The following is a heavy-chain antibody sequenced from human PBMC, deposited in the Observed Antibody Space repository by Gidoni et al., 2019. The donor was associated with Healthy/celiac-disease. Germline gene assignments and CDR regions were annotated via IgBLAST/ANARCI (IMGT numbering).Heavy chain of an antibody. CDR2: IRSKAYGGTT. V-gene: IGHV3-49*03. D-gene: IGHD3-3*01. Sequence: EVQLVEYGGGLVQPGRSLRLFCTASGFTFGAYAMSWFRQAPGKGLEWVGFIRSKAYGGTTEYAASVKGRFTISRDDSKSIAYLQMNSLKTEDTAVYYCTRDTYYDFWSGYYTSMEGDYWGQGTLVTVSS. J-gene: IGHJ4*02. CDR1: GFTFGAYA. CDR3: TRDTYYDFWSGYYTSMEGDY.